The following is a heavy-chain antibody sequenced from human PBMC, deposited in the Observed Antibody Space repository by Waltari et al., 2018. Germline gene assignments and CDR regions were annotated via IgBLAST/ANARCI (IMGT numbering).Heavy chain of an antibody. CDR1: GGSFLGYY. V-gene: IGHV4-34*01. Sequence: VQLQQWGAGLLKPSETLSLTCAVYGGSFLGYYWSRIRQSPGTVLAWIGEIKHSGSTNYNPSHKSRVTRSVDTSKNQFSLKLSSVTAADTAVYYCARGTNFWSGYYTPYYYYGMDVWGQGTTVTVSS. CDR3: ARGTNFWSGYYTPYYYYGMDV. J-gene: IGHJ6*02. CDR2: IKHSGST. D-gene: IGHD3-3*01.